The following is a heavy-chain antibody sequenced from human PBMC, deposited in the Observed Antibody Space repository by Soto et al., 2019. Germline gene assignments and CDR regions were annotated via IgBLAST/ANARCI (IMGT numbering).Heavy chain of an antibody. J-gene: IGHJ6*02. D-gene: IGHD2-2*01. CDR2: INPSGSDT. V-gene: IGHV5-51*03. Sequence: GESLKISCKGSGYSFTSYWIGWVRPMPGKGLEWMGIINPSGSDTKYSPTFQGQVTISADKSISTAYLQWSSLKAADTAMYYCARIGSSTSEPYGMDVWGQGTTVTVSS. CDR3: ARIGSSTSEPYGMDV. CDR1: GYSFTSYW.